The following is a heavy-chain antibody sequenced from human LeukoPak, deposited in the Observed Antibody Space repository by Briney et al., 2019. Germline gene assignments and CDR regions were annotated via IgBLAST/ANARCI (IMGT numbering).Heavy chain of an antibody. CDR1: GFIFGSYG. D-gene: IGHD4-17*01. CDR2: TPYHGVSR. V-gene: IGHV3-30*02. J-gene: IGHJ4*02. Sequence: SGGSLRLSCAASGFIFGSYGMHWVRQAPVKGLEWVAFTPYHGVSRYYTESVKGRFTISRDNSKSTLYLQMNSLRIEDTAVYYCAKDRHGDYTSDYWGQGTLVIVSS. CDR3: AKDRHGDYTSDY.